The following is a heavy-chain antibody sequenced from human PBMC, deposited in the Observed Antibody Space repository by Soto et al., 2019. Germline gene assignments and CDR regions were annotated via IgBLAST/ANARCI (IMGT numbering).Heavy chain of an antibody. CDR1: GYSFTGYS. V-gene: IGHV1-2*02. CDR3: ARELLSRRTFITGKLFDY. D-gene: IGHD1-20*01. J-gene: IGHJ4*02. Sequence: ASVKVSCKTSGYSFTGYSVHWVRQAPGHGPEWMGWINPKSGGTKYAQKFQGRVTMTRDTSISTVFMELSRVTSDDTAVYNCARELLSRRTFITGKLFDYWGQGSLVTVCS. CDR2: INPKSGGT.